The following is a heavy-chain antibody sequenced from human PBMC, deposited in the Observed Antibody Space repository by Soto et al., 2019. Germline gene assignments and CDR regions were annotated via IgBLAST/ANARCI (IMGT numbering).Heavy chain of an antibody. CDR2: ISWNSGSI. Sequence: GGSLRLSCAASGFTFDDYAMHWVRQAPGKGLEWVSGISWNSGSIGYADSVKGRFTISRDNAKNSLYLQMNSLRAEDTALYYCAKAIGVDYYYYYMDVWGKGTTVTVSS. V-gene: IGHV3-9*01. CDR3: AKAIGVDYYYYYMDV. J-gene: IGHJ6*03. D-gene: IGHD3-10*01. CDR1: GFTFDDYA.